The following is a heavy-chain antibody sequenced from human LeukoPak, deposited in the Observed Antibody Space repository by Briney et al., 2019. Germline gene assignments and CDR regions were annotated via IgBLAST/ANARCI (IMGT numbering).Heavy chain of an antibody. D-gene: IGHD5-18*01. Sequence: SQTLSLTCAISGDSVSSNSAAWNWIRQSPSRGLEWLGRTYYRSKWYNDYAVSVKSRITINPDTSKNQFSLQLNSVTPEDTAVXXXXXEGYSYGYYPRYDYWGQGTLVTVSS. CDR3: XXEGYSYGYYPRYDY. CDR2: TYYRSKWYN. V-gene: IGHV6-1*01. CDR1: GDSVSSNSAA. J-gene: IGHJ4*02.